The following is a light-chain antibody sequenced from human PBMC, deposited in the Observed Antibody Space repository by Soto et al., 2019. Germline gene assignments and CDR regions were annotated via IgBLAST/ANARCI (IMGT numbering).Light chain of an antibody. V-gene: IGKV1-5*01. Sequence: EIQMTQSPSTLSSSVGERVTITCRASQSISSWLAWYQQKPGKAPKLLIYDASSLESGVPSRYSGSGSGTEFTLTISSRQHDDFATYYCQQYNSYSPYTFGQGTKLEIK. CDR2: DAS. J-gene: IGKJ2*01. CDR1: QSISSW. CDR3: QQYNSYSPYT.